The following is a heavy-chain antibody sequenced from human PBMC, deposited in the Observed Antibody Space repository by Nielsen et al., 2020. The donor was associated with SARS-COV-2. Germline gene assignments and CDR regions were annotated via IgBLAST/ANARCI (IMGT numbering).Heavy chain of an antibody. CDR3: AKDGEYYDFWSGYSRKTDYYYYYYMDV. CDR2: ISYDGSNK. D-gene: IGHD3-3*01. CDR1: GFTFSRYG. J-gene: IGHJ6*03. Sequence: GESLKISCAASGFTFSRYGMHWVRQAPGKGLEWVAVISYDGSNKYYADSVKGRFTISRDNSKNTLYLQMNSLRAEDTAVYYCAKDGEYYDFWSGYSRKTDYYYYYYMDVWGKGTTVTVSS. V-gene: IGHV3-30*18.